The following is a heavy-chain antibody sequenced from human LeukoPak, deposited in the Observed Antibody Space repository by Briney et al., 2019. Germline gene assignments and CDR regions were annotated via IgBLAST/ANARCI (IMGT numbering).Heavy chain of an antibody. CDR1: GFTFSDYY. J-gene: IGHJ4*02. D-gene: IGHD1-14*01. V-gene: IGHV3-11*01. Sequence: GGSLRLSCAASGFTFSDYYMSWIRQAQGKGLEWVSYISSSGSAIYYADSVQGRFTISRDNAKNSLYLQVNSLRAEDTAVYYCARERNSYFDYWGQGTLVTVSS. CDR2: ISSSGSAI. CDR3: ARERNSYFDY.